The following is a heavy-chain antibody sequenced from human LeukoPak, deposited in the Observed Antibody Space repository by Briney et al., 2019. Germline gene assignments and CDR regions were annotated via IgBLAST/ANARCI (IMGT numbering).Heavy chain of an antibody. CDR1: GLTFDDYA. CDR2: ISGDGGST. Sequence: PGGSLRLSCAASGLTFDDYAMHWVRQAPGKGLEWVSLISGDGGSTYYADSVKGRFTISRDNSKNSLYLQMNSLRTEDTALYYCAKIPVLELDDGGDYWGQGTLVTVSS. CDR3: AKIPVLELDDGGDY. D-gene: IGHD1-7*01. V-gene: IGHV3-43*02. J-gene: IGHJ4*02.